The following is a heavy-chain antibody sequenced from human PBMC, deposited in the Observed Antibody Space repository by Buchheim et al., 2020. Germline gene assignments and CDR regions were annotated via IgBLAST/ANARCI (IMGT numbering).Heavy chain of an antibody. J-gene: IGHJ3*02. CDR3: VRARGSGRYKTFDI. CDR2: ISSSSATM. V-gene: IGHV3-48*04. D-gene: IGHD6-19*01. CDR1: GFTFSTYT. Sequence: EVQLVESGGGLIQPGGSLRLSCAASGFTFSTYTMNWVRQAPGKGLECVSYISSSSATMYYADSVKGRFTISRDNAKKCLYLQMSSLRAEDTAIYFCVRARGSGRYKTFDIWGQGT.